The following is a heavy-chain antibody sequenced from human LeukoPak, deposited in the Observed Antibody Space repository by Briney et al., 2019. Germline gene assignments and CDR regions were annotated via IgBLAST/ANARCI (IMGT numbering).Heavy chain of an antibody. D-gene: IGHD5-18*01. J-gene: IGHJ4*02. CDR1: GFTFSSYG. V-gene: IGHV3-23*01. CDR3: AKDHHVDGYSYGD. Sequence: RPGGSLRLSCAASGFTFSSYGMSWVRQAPGKGLEWVSAISGSGGSTYYADSVKGRFTISRDNSKNTLYLQMNSLRAEDTAVYYCAKDHHVDGYSYGDWGQGTLVTVSS. CDR2: ISGSGGST.